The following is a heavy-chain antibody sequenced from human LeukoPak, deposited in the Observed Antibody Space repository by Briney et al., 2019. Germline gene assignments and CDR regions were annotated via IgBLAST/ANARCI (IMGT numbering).Heavy chain of an antibody. D-gene: IGHD5-18*01. CDR3: AKARYSYGRVDS. J-gene: IGHJ4*02. V-gene: IGHV3-23*01. CDR2: ISISGANT. Sequence: GGSLRLSCAASGFASSSYAMSWVRQSPGKGLEWVSAISISGANTYHADSVKGRFTISRDNSKNTLYLHMNSLRSEDTAVYYCAKARYSYGRVDSWGQGTLVTVSS. CDR1: GFASSSYA.